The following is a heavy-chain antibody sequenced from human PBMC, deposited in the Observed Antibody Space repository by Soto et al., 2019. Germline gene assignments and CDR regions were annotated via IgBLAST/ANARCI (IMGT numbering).Heavy chain of an antibody. Sequence: QVQLQESGPGLVKPSQTLSLTCTVSGGSISSGGYYWSWIRQHPGKGLEWIGYIYRSGSTYYNPSLKSRVTISVDTSKNQFSLKLSSVTVADTAVYYCAREAAGILNWFDPWGQGTLVTVSS. V-gene: IGHV4-31*03. CDR2: IYRSGST. CDR3: AREAAGILNWFDP. CDR1: GGSISSGGYY. D-gene: IGHD6-25*01. J-gene: IGHJ5*02.